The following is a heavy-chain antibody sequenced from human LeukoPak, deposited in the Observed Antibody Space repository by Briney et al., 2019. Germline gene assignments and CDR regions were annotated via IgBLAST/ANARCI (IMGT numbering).Heavy chain of an antibody. CDR3: ARVQYSSSVDS. CDR2: IYYSGRN. CDR1: GGSISSSSYY. Sequence: SETLSLTCTDSGGSISSSSYYWGWIRQPPGKGLECIGSIYYSGRNYYNPSLKSRVTISVDTSKNQFSLKLSSVTAADTAVYYCARVQYSSSVDSWGQGTLVTVSS. V-gene: IGHV4-39*07. D-gene: IGHD6-6*01. J-gene: IGHJ4*02.